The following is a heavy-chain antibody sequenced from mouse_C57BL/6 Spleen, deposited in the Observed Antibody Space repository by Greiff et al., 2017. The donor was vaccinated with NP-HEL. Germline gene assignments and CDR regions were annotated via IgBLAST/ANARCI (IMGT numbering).Heavy chain of an antibody. V-gene: IGHV1-80*01. CDR1: GYAFSSYW. CDR3: AREEGFPTWFAY. CDR2: IYPGDGDT. J-gene: IGHJ3*01. Sequence: QVHVKQSGAELVKPGASVKISCKASGYAFSSYWMNWVKQRPGKGLEWIGQIYPGDGDTNYNGKFKGKATLTADKSSSTAYMQLSSLTSEDSAVYFCAREEGFPTWFAYWGQGTLVTVSA.